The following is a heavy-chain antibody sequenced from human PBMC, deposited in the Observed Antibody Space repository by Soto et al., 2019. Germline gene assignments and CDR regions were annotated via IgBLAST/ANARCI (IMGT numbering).Heavy chain of an antibody. D-gene: IGHD2-8*01. CDR2: ISSSGSTI. Sequence: PGGSLRLSCAASGFTFSSYEMNWVRQAPGKGLEWVSYISSSGSTIYYADSVKGRFTISRDNAKNSLYLQMNSLRAEDTAVYYCARGICTAGCYYYYYGMDVWGQGTTVTVS. CDR3: ARGICTAGCYYYYYGMDV. V-gene: IGHV3-48*03. J-gene: IGHJ6*02. CDR1: GFTFSSYE.